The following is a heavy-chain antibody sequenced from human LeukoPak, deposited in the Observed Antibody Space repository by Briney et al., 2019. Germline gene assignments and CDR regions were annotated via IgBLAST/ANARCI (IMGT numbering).Heavy chain of an antibody. V-gene: IGHV1-2*02. Sequence: ASVTVSCKASGYTFTGYYMHWVRQAPGQGLEWMGWINPNSGGTNYAQKFQGRVTMTRDTSISTAYMELSRLRSDDTAVYYCARAAGSNSSEPTLIDYWGQGTLVTVSS. CDR1: GYTFTGYY. CDR3: ARAAGSNSSEPTLIDY. CDR2: INPNSGGT. J-gene: IGHJ4*02. D-gene: IGHD6-6*01.